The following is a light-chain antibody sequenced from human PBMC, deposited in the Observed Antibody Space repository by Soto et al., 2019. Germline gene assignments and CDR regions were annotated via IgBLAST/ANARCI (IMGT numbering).Light chain of an antibody. CDR1: SSNIGINT. V-gene: IGLV1-44*01. CDR3: ASWDDSLSGRV. CDR2: TDN. J-gene: IGLJ2*01. Sequence: QSVLTQPPSASGTPGQRVTISCSGSSSNIGINTVNWYQQVPGTAPKLLIYTDNQRPSGVPDRFSGSKYGTSASLAIRGLRSEDEADYYCASWDDSLSGRVFGGGTKVTVL.